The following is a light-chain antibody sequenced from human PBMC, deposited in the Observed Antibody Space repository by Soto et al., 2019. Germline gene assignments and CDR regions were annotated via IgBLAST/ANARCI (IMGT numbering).Light chain of an antibody. CDR1: KLGETY. V-gene: IGLV3-1*01. Sequence: SYELTQPPSVSVSPGQTASITCSGHKLGETYACWYQQKPGQSPVLVMSQDSKRPSGIPERFSGSNSGDTATLTISGTQPMDEADYYCQAWDSSAEGDVFGGGTKVTVL. CDR3: QAWDSSAEGDV. J-gene: IGLJ1*01. CDR2: QDS.